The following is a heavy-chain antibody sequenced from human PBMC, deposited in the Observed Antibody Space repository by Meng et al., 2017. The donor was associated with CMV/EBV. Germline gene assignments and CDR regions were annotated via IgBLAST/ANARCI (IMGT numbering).Heavy chain of an antibody. Sequence: ASVKVSCKASGYTFTSYDINWVRQATGQGLEWMGWMNPNSGNTGYAQKFQGRVTITRNTSIRTAYMELSSLRSEDTAVYYCARDGGGYCSSTSCQDPYYYYGMDVWGQGTTVTVSS. V-gene: IGHV1-8*03. CDR3: ARDGGGYCSSTSCQDPYYYYGMDV. D-gene: IGHD2-2*01. CDR1: GYTFTSYD. CDR2: MNPNSGNT. J-gene: IGHJ6*02.